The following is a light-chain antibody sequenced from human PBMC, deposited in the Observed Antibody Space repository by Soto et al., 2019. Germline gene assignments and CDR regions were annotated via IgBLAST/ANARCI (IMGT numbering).Light chain of an antibody. CDR3: QTWGTGSVV. Sequence: QSVLTQSPSASDSLGASVKHTCTLSSGHSSYAIAWHQQRPEKGPRYLMKLNSDGSHSKGDGIPDRFSGSSSGAERYLTISSLQSEDEADYYCQTWGTGSVVFGGGTNLTVL. CDR1: SGHSSYA. CDR2: LNSDGSH. V-gene: IGLV4-69*01. J-gene: IGLJ2*01.